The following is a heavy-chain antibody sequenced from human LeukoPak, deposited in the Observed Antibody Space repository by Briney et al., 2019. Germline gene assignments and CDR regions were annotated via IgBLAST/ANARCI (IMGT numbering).Heavy chain of an antibody. Sequence: SETLSLTCTVSGGSISSYYWSLIRQPAGKGLEWIGRIYTSGSTNYNPSLKSRVTMSVDTSKNQFSLKLSSVTAADTAVYYCARAPFRDYYGSGSYPARYYHYYMDVWGKGTTVTTSS. CDR1: GGSISSYY. CDR2: IYTSGST. V-gene: IGHV4-4*07. CDR3: ARAPFRDYYGSGSYPARYYHYYMDV. D-gene: IGHD3-10*01. J-gene: IGHJ6*03.